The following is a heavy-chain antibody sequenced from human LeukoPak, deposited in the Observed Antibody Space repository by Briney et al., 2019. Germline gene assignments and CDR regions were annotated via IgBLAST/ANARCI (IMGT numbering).Heavy chain of an antibody. V-gene: IGHV3-30*18. Sequence: PGTSLRLSCAASGFPFSDYGMYWVRQAPGKGLEWLAVISHDGSNKYYADSVKGRITISRDNSMNTLYLQMNSLRAEDTAVYYCAELGITMIGGVWGKGTTVTISS. D-gene: IGHD3-10*02. CDR2: ISHDGSNK. J-gene: IGHJ6*04. CDR3: AELGITMIGGV. CDR1: GFPFSDYG.